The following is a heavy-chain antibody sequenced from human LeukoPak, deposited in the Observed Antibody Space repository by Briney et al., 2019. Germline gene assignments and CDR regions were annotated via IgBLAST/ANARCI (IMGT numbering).Heavy chain of an antibody. J-gene: IGHJ4*02. Sequence: PSETLSLTCIVSGGSISTNTYYWGWIRLPPGKGLEWIGEIHHRGTTYYNPSLRSRVTISVDTSKNQFSLKLSSVTAADTAVYYCARHPSYWGQGTLVTVSS. V-gene: IGHV4-39*01. CDR3: ARHPSY. CDR1: GGSISTNTYY. CDR2: IHHRGTT.